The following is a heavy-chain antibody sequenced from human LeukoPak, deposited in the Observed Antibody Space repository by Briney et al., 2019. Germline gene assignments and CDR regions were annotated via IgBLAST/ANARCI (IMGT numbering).Heavy chain of an antibody. Sequence: GASVTVSYTASGGTFSSYAISWVRQAPGHGLEGMGGIIPIFGTANYAQKFQGRVTITTHESTSTAYIELRSLSSEERAVYSCEREGVPWGDYSYFDYWGQGTLVSVFS. V-gene: IGHV1-69*05. CDR2: IIPIFGTA. CDR3: EREGVPWGDYSYFDY. CDR1: GGTFSSYA. J-gene: IGHJ4*02. D-gene: IGHD4-11*01.